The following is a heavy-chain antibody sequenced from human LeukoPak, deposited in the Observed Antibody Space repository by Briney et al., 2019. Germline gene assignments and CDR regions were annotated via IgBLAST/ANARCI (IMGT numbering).Heavy chain of an antibody. D-gene: IGHD2-2*01. CDR1: GGTFSSYA. CDR3: AREEYCSSTSCSPRFDY. Sequence: ASVKVSCKASGGTFSSYAIIWVRQAPGQGLEWMGGIIPILGIANYAQKFQGRVTITADKSTSTAYMELSSLRSEDTAVYYCAREEYCSSTSCSPRFDYWGQGTLVTVSS. V-gene: IGHV1-69*10. CDR2: IIPILGIA. J-gene: IGHJ4*02.